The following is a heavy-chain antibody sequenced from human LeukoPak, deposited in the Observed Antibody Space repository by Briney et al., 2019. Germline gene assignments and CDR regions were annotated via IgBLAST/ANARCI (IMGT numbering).Heavy chain of an antibody. CDR3: TTDPAAGTVY. D-gene: IGHD6-13*01. J-gene: IGHJ4*02. CDR2: ISGSGGST. CDR1: GFTFSSYA. Sequence: PGGSLRLSCAASGFTFSSYAMSWVRQAPGKGLEWVSAISGSGGSTYYADSVKGRFTISRDNSKNTLYLQMNSLRAEDTAVYYCTTDPAAGTVYWGQGTLVTVSS. V-gene: IGHV3-23*01.